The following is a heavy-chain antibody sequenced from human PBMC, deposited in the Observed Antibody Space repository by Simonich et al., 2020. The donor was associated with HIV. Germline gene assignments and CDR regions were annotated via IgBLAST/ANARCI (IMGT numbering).Heavy chain of an antibody. V-gene: IGHV4-34*01. CDR1: GGSFSGYY. J-gene: IGHJ1*01. D-gene: IGHD6-13*01. Sequence: QVQLQQWGAGLLKPSETLSLTCAVYGGSFSGYYWSWIRQPPGKGLAWIGEIKHRGSTNYNPSLKSRVTISVDTSKNQFSLKLSSVTAADTAVYYCARLTAGGLGEYFQHWGQGTLVTVSS. CDR2: IKHRGST. CDR3: ARLTAGGLGEYFQH.